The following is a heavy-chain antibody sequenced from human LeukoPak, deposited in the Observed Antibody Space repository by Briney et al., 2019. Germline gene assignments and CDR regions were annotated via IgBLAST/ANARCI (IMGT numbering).Heavy chain of an antibody. CDR2: ISSSGSTI. Sequence: QPGGSLRLSCAASGFTFSSYEMNWVRQAPGKGLEWVSYISSSGSTIYYADSVKGRFTISRDNAKNSLYLQMNSLRAEDTAVYYCAKADRGWGVITKDWGQGTLVTVSS. CDR3: AKADRGWGVITKD. CDR1: GFTFSSYE. V-gene: IGHV3-48*03. J-gene: IGHJ4*02. D-gene: IGHD3-10*01.